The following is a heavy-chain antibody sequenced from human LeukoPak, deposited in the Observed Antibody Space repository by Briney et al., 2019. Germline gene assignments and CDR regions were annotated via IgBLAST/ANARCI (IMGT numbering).Heavy chain of an antibody. CDR3: ARWSESIAPRLNYYYYYMDV. Sequence: ASVKVSCKASGYTFTSFDINWVRQATGQGLEWMGWMTPNSGNTGYAQKFQGRVTMTRKTSISTAYMELSRLRSDDTAVYYCARWSESIAPRLNYYYYYMDVWGKGTTVTVSS. CDR1: GYTFTSFD. CDR2: MTPNSGNT. D-gene: IGHD6-6*01. J-gene: IGHJ6*03. V-gene: IGHV1-8*01.